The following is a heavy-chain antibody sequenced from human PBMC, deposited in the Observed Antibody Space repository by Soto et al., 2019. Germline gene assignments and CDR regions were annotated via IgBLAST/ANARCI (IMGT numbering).Heavy chain of an antibody. J-gene: IGHJ5*02. Sequence: SETLSITCTVSGGSISSYYWSWIRQPPGKGLEWIGYIYYSGSTNYNPSLKSRVTISVDTSKNQFSLKLSSVTAADTAVYYCARVPPRIAAAAPWGQGPLVTVSS. CDR3: ARVPPRIAAAAP. CDR2: IYYSGST. V-gene: IGHV4-59*01. D-gene: IGHD6-13*01. CDR1: GGSISSYY.